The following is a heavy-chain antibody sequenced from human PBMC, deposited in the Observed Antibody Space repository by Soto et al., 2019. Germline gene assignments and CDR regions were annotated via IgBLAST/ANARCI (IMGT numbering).Heavy chain of an antibody. Sequence: QITLKESGPTLVKPTQTLTLTCTFSGFSLSTSGVGVGWIRQPPGKALEWLALIYWDDDKRYSPSLKSRLTIPKDTSKNQVVLTMTNMDPVDTATYCCAHRGSVSSSSGPIFDYWGQGTLVTVSS. CDR3: AHRGSVSSSSGPIFDY. CDR2: IYWDDDK. CDR1: GFSLSTSGVG. V-gene: IGHV2-5*02. J-gene: IGHJ4*02. D-gene: IGHD6-13*01.